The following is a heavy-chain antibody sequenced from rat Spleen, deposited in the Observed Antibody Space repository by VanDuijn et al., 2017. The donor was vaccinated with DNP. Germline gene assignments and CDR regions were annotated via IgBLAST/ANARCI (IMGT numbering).Heavy chain of an antibody. CDR2: ISYSGST. CDR3: AAYYDGTYYYFDY. CDR1: GHSITDNY. Sequence: EVQLLESGPGLVEPSQSLSLTCSVTGHSITDNYWGWIRKFPGNKMEWMGYISYSGSTSYSPSLKSRISITRDTSKNQFFLHLDSITTEDTATYYCAAYYDGTYYYFDYWGQGVMVTVSS. J-gene: IGHJ2*01. V-gene: IGHV3-1*01. D-gene: IGHD1-12*02.